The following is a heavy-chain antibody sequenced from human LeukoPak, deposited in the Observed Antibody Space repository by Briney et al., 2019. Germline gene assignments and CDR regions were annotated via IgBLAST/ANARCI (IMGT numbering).Heavy chain of an antibody. Sequence: GESLKISCNGSGYIFTTYWNGLVRQIPGEGLELMRIIYPGDSDTIYSPSFEGPVTISANRSLSTAYLPSSHPKTPDTALNYLARRDRSSWYGDTPPFGYWGQGTPVTVSS. CDR1: GYIFTTYW. J-gene: IGHJ4*02. CDR3: ARRDRSSWYGDTPPFGY. D-gene: IGHD6-13*01. CDR2: IYPGDSDT. V-gene: IGHV5-51*01.